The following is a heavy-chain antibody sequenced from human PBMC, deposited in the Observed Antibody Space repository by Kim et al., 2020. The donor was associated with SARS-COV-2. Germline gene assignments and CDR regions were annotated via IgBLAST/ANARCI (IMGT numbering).Heavy chain of an antibody. CDR1: GGPVSSANYY. J-gene: IGHJ6*02. D-gene: IGHD2-2*01. CDR3: ARDSSLGGLDV. CDR2: IFYTGTA. Sequence: SETLSLTCTVSGGPVSSANYYWTWIRQPPGKGLELVGYIFYTGTATYNSSLQSRVTMSVDTSKNQFSLKLTSFTAADMAAFYCARDSSLGGLDVWGQGT. V-gene: IGHV4-61*01.